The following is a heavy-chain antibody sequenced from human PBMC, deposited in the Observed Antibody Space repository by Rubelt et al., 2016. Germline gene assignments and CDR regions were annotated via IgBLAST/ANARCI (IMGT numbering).Heavy chain of an antibody. CDR3: ARDKWIQLWSYYYYMDV. V-gene: IGHV3-74*01. CDR2: INSDGSST. Sequence: GKGLVWVSRINSDGSSTSYADSVKGRFTISRDNAKNSLYLQMNSLRAEDTAVYYCARDKWIQLWSYYYYMDVWGKGTTVTVSS. J-gene: IGHJ6*03. D-gene: IGHD5-18*01.